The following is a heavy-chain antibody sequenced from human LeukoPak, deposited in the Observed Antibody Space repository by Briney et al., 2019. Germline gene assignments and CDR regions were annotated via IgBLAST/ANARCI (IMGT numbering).Heavy chain of an antibody. CDR2: ISAYNGNT. CDR3: ARGNDYGDHRGPFDY. CDR1: GYTFTSYG. Sequence: ASVKVSCKASGYTFTSYGISWVRQAPGQGLEWMGWISAYNGNTNYAQKLQGRVTMTTDTSTSTAYMELRSLRSDDTAVYYYARGNDYGDHRGPFDYWGQGTLVTVSS. J-gene: IGHJ4*02. V-gene: IGHV1-18*01. D-gene: IGHD4-17*01.